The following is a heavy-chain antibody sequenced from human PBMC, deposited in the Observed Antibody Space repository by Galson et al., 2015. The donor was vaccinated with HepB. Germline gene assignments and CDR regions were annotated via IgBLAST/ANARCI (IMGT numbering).Heavy chain of an antibody. CDR3: ARDLDGSLGT. CDR1: GYTFTSYG. Sequence: SVKVSCKASGYTFTSYGISWVRQAPGQGLEWMGRINTYNDNTNYAQNLQGRVTMTTDTSTSTAYMELRSLRSDDTAVYYCARDLDGSLGTWGQGTLVTVSS. D-gene: IGHD1-26*01. J-gene: IGHJ4*02. V-gene: IGHV1-18*04. CDR2: INTYNDNT.